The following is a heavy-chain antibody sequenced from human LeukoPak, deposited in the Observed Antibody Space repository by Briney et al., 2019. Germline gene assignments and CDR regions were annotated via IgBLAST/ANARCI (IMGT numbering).Heavy chain of an antibody. J-gene: IGHJ6*02. CDR3: ARDQWEWELLRNYYYYGMDV. CDR2: IIPILGIA. CDR1: GGTFSSYA. D-gene: IGHD1-26*01. V-gene: IGHV1-69*04. Sequence: SVKVSCKASGGTFSSYAISWVRQAPGQGLEWMGRIIPILGIANYAQKFQGRVTITADKSTSTAYMELSSLRSEDMAVYYCARDQWEWELLRNYYYYGMDVWGQGTTVTVSS.